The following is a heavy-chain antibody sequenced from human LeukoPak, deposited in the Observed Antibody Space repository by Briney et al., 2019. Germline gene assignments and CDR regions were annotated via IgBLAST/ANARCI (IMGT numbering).Heavy chain of an antibody. Sequence: PSETLSLTCTVSGGSISSSSYYWGWIRQPPGKGLEWIGSIYYSGSTYYNPSLKSRVTISVDTSKNQFSLKLSSVTAADTAVYYCARGGVYSNSFDPWGQGTLVTVSS. CDR3: ARGGVYSNSFDP. D-gene: IGHD4-11*01. CDR2: IYYSGST. V-gene: IGHV4-39*07. J-gene: IGHJ5*02. CDR1: GGSISSSSYY.